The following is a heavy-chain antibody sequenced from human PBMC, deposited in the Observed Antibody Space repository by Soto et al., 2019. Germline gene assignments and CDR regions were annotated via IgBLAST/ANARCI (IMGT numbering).Heavy chain of an antibody. CDR2: ISYDGSNK. D-gene: IGHD3-10*01. J-gene: IGHJ5*02. CDR1: GFTFSSYG. V-gene: IGHV3-30*18. Sequence: GGSLRLSCAASGFTFSSYGMHWVRQAPGKGLEWVAVISYDGSNKYYADSVKGRFTISRDNPKNTLYLQMNSLRAGDTAVYYCAKATYYDSWFDPWGQGTLVTVSS. CDR3: AKATYYDSWFDP.